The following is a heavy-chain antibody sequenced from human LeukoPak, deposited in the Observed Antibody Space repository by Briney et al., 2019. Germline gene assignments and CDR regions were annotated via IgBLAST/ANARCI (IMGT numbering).Heavy chain of an antibody. Sequence: SETLSLTCAVYGGSFSGYYWSWIRQPPGKGLEWIGEINHSGSTNYNPSLKSRVTISVDTSKNQFSLKLSSETAADAAVYYCARGVSVIAFDYWGQGTLVTVSS. CDR1: GGSFSGYY. J-gene: IGHJ4*02. CDR2: INHSGST. D-gene: IGHD3-10*01. CDR3: ARGVSVIAFDY. V-gene: IGHV4-34*01.